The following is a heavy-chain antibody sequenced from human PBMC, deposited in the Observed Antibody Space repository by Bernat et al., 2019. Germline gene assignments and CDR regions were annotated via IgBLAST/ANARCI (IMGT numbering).Heavy chain of an antibody. CDR3: ARTGGRRNWFAP. Sequence: QVQLVQSGAEVKKPGSSVKVSCKASGGTFSSYAISWVRQAPGQGLEWMGRITTDTGDPTYAKGFTGRFVFSLDTSVSTAYLQISSLKAEDTAVYYCARTGGRRNWFAPWGQGTLVTVSS. CDR1: GGTFSSYA. CDR2: ITTDTGDP. V-gene: IGHV7-4-1*02. D-gene: IGHD1-14*01. J-gene: IGHJ5*02.